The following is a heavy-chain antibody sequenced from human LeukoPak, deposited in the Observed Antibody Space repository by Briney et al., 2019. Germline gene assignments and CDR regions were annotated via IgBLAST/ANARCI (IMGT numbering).Heavy chain of an antibody. Sequence: SVKVSCKASGGTFSSYAISWVRQAPGQGLEWMGGITPIFGTANYAQKFQGRVTITTDESTSTAYMELSSLRSEDTAVYYCAIAYYYDSSGYHYFDYWGQGTLVTVSS. V-gene: IGHV1-69*05. CDR1: GGTFSSYA. D-gene: IGHD3-22*01. CDR2: ITPIFGTA. CDR3: AIAYYYDSSGYHYFDY. J-gene: IGHJ4*02.